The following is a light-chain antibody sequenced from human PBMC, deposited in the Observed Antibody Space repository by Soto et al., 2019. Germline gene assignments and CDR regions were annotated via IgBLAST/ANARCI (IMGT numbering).Light chain of an antibody. Sequence: DIQITQSPSSLSASVGDRVTITCRASQGISIYLNWFQQKPGKAPQLLIYDASNLQTGAPSRFSGSGSGTDFTLIISSVQPEDVATYYCQQHDAFPTFGQGTRLEIK. CDR3: QQHDAFPT. CDR2: DAS. CDR1: QGISIY. V-gene: IGKV1-33*01. J-gene: IGKJ5*01.